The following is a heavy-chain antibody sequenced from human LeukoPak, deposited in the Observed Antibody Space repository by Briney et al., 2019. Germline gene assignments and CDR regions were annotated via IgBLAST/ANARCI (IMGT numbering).Heavy chain of an antibody. D-gene: IGHD5-24*01. CDR2: IYHSGST. CDR3: ASFRDGYNYWKGGAFDI. V-gene: IGHV4-30-2*01. J-gene: IGHJ3*02. Sequence: PSETLSLTCAVSGGSISSGGYSWSWIRQPPGKGLEWIGYIYHSGSTYYNPSLKSRVTISVDTSKNQFSLKLSSVTAADTAVYYCASFRDGYNYWKGGAFDIWGQGTMVTVSS. CDR1: GGSISSGGYS.